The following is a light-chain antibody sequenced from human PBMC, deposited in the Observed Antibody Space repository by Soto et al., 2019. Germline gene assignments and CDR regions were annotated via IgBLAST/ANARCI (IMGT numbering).Light chain of an antibody. V-gene: IGKV3-20*01. Sequence: EIVLTQSPGTLSLSPGERATLSFRASQSVSSSYLAWYQQKPGQAPRLLIYGASSRATGIPDRFSGSGSGTDFTLTISRLESEDFAVYYCQQYNNWPWTFGQGTKVDIK. CDR2: GAS. CDR3: QQYNNWPWT. J-gene: IGKJ1*01. CDR1: QSVSSSY.